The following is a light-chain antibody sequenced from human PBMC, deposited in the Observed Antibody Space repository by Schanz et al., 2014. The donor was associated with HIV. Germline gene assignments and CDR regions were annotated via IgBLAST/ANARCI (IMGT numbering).Light chain of an antibody. J-gene: IGKJ2*01. V-gene: IGKV1-39*01. CDR3: QQSYTSPYT. CDR2: GAS. Sequence: DIQMPQSPSSLSASVGDRVTISCRASQTIDTHLNWYQQRPGKAPKLLITGASTLQRGFPSRFSGSGSGTDFTLTISSLQPEDFTTYFCQQSYTSPYTFGQGTKVE. CDR1: QTIDTH.